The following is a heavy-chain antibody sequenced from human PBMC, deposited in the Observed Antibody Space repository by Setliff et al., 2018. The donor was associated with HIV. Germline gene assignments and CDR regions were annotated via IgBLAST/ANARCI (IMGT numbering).Heavy chain of an antibody. CDR1: GGSIKSSSYY. Sequence: SETLSLTCTVSGGSIKSSSYYWGWIRQPPGKGLEWIGSIYYSGNTYFNPSLKSRVTISTDTSRNQFSLRLSSVTAADTAIYYCARVPTSSWYVTTQRTKEYFHHWGQGTLVTVSS. D-gene: IGHD6-13*01. CDR3: ARVPTSSWYVTTQRTKEYFHH. J-gene: IGHJ1*01. V-gene: IGHV4-39*07. CDR2: IYYSGNT.